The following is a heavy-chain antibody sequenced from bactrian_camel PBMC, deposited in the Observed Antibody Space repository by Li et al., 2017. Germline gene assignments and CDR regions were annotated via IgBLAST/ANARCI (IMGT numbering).Heavy chain of an antibody. V-gene: IGHV3-2*01. CDR3: TRDRGLAVPAGSFDY. CDR1: GFAFSNDH. J-gene: IGHJ6*01. Sequence: HVQLVESGGGLVKPGDSLRLSCALPGFAFSNDHINWVRRAPGKGLEWVSGINIISSTRYYSDSVKGRFTISRDNAKNTINLELNSLKTEDTAMYYCTRDRGLAVPAGSFDYWAQGTQVTVS. D-gene: IGHD6*01. CDR2: INIISSTR.